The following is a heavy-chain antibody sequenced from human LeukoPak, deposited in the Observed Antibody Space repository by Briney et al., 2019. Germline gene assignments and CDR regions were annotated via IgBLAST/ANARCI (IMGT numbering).Heavy chain of an antibody. CDR2: ISYDGSNK. Sequence: GRSLRLSCAASGFTFSSYAMHWVRQAPGKGLEWVAIISYDGSNKYYADSVKGRFTISRDNSKSTLYLQMNSLRTEDTAVYFCATLRFGSGSYYADYWGQGTLVTVSS. CDR3: ATLRFGSGSYYADY. J-gene: IGHJ4*02. V-gene: IGHV3-30*04. D-gene: IGHD3-10*01. CDR1: GFTFSSYA.